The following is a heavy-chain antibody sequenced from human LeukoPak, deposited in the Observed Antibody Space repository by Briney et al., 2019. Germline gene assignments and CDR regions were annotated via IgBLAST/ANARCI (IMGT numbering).Heavy chain of an antibody. CDR1: GGSLSSGDYY. J-gene: IGHJ4*02. V-gene: IGHV4-30-4*01. CDR2: IYYSGST. CDR3: ASPYYDFWSGSDAYFDY. D-gene: IGHD3-3*01. Sequence: SETLSLTCTVSGGSLSSGDYYWSWIRQPPGKGLEWIGYIYYSGSTYYNPSLKSRVTISVDTSKNQFSLKLSSVTAADTAVYYCASPYYDFWSGSDAYFDYWGQGTLVTVSS.